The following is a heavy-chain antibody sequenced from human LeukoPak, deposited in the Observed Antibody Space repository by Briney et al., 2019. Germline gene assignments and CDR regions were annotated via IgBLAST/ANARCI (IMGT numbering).Heavy chain of an antibody. CDR3: ARDGSAAAGYETLYFDY. Sequence: PGGSLTLSCAASGFTFSSYAMHWVRQAPGKGLEWVADISYDGSNKYYADSVKGRFTISRDNSKNTLYLQMNSLRAEDTAVYYCARDGSAAAGYETLYFDYWGQGTLVTVSS. CDR2: ISYDGSNK. CDR1: GFTFSSYA. V-gene: IGHV3-30-3*01. D-gene: IGHD6-13*01. J-gene: IGHJ4*02.